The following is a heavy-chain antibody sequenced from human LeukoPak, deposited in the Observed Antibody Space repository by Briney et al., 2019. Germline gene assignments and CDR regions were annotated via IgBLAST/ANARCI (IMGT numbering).Heavy chain of an antibody. J-gene: IGHJ3*02. CDR1: GYTFTSYY. D-gene: IGHD3-10*01. CDR3: ARNLWFGESSDAFDM. Sequence: ASVKVSCKASGYTFTSYYMHWVRQAPGQGLEWMGWINPKSGGTNYAQKFQGRVTMTRDTSISTAYMDMSSLRSDDTAVYYCARNLWFGESSDAFDMWGQGTMVTVSS. V-gene: IGHV1-2*02. CDR2: INPKSGGT.